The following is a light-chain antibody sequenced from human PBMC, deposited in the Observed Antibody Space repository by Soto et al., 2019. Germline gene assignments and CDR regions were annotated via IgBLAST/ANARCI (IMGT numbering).Light chain of an antibody. CDR2: GAS. J-gene: IGKJ1*01. V-gene: IGKV3-15*01. CDR3: QQYNNWPRT. Sequence: EIVMTRSPSTVCLCAGEGSTLACWDSQSVSSNLAWYQQKPGQAPRLLIYGASTRATGIPVRFSGSGSGTEFTLTISSLQSEDFAVYYCQQYNNWPRTFGQGTKV. CDR1: QSVSSN.